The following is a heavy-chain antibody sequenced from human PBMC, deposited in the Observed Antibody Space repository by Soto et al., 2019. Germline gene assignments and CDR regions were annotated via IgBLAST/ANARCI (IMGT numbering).Heavy chain of an antibody. CDR1: GYTFTGYY. CDR3: ARAFGVVATKDWDNWFDP. V-gene: IGHV1-2*04. CDR2: INPNSGGT. Sequence: ASVKVSCKASGYTFTGYYMHWVRQAPGQGLEWMGWINPNSGGTNYAQKCQGWVTMTRDTSISIAYMELSRLRSDDTAVYYCARAFGVVATKDWDNWFDPWGQGTLVTVSS. D-gene: IGHD5-12*01. J-gene: IGHJ5*02.